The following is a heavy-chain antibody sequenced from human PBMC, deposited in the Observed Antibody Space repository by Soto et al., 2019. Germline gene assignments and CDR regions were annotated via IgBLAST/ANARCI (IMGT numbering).Heavy chain of an antibody. J-gene: IGHJ5*02. V-gene: IGHV1-69*06. CDR2: IIPIFGTA. CDR1: GGTFSSYA. CDR3: AREYCGVDCYSWFDP. D-gene: IGHD2-21*02. Sequence: QVQLVQSGAEVKKPGSSVKVSCKASGGTFSSYAISWVRLAPGQGLEWMGGIIPIFGTANYAQKFQGRVTITADKSTSTAYMELSRLRSEDTAVYYCAREYCGVDCYSWFDPWGQGTLVTVSS.